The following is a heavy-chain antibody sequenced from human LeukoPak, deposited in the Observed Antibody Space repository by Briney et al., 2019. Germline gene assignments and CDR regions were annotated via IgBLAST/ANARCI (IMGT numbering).Heavy chain of an antibody. CDR1: GNYW. J-gene: IGHJ4*02. CDR2: ICSTSRCI. V-gene: IGHV3-21*01. CDR3: VRHGDTDSCLAN. Sequence: GGSLRLSCAASGNYWMHWVRQAPGKGLEWVSSICSTSRCIFYADSVKGRFTISRDNAKSSLYLQMNDLRAEDTAVYYCVRHGDTDSCLANWGQGTLVTVSS. D-gene: IGHD2-2*01.